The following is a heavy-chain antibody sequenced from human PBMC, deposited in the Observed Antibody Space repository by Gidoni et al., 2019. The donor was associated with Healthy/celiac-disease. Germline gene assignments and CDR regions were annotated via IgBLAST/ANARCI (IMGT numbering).Heavy chain of an antibody. D-gene: IGHD6-6*01. CDR3: ARDASSSDY. CDR1: GYTFTGYY. CDR2: INPNSGGT. V-gene: IGHV1-2*02. Sequence: QVQPLQPGAELMQPRASVKFSCKASGYTFTGYYMHWVRQAPGQGLEWMGWINPNSGGTNYAQEFQGRVTMTRDTSISTAYMELSRLRSDDTAVYYCARDASSSDYWGQGTLVTVSS. J-gene: IGHJ4*02.